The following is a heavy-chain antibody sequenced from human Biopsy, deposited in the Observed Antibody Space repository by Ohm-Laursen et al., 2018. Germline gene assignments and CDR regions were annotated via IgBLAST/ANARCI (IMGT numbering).Heavy chain of an antibody. CDR2: IHTSGST. CDR1: GDSISNDY. J-gene: IGHJ3*02. Sequence: SETLSLTCAVSGDSISNDYWSWIRQSAGQGLEWIGRIHTSGSTNHNLSLKSRVTMSVDTSKNQFSLKLRSVTAAGTAVYYCARGTGKYYVYGAFDIWGQGTMVTVSS. V-gene: IGHV4-59*10. D-gene: IGHD3/OR15-3a*01. CDR3: ARGTGKYYVYGAFDI.